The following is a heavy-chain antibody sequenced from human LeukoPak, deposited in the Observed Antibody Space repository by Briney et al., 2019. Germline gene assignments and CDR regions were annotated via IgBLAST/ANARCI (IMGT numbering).Heavy chain of an antibody. J-gene: IGHJ4*02. CDR2: IYHSASP. D-gene: IGHD6-19*01. Sequence: PSETLSLTCTVSGGSISGYYLSWIRQPPGKGLEWIGYIYHSASPNYHPSLKSRLTISIDTSKNQFTLKLSTVTAADTAVYYCARHRDSGGWPNYFDYWGQGTLVAVSS. CDR3: ARHRDSGGWPNYFDY. V-gene: IGHV4-59*08. CDR1: GGSISGYY.